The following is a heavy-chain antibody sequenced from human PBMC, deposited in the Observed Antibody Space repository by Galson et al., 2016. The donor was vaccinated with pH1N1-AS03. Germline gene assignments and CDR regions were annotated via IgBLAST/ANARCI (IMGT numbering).Heavy chain of an antibody. CDR3: ARDSPTTLIGGEV. D-gene: IGHD2-21*01. Sequence: SLRLSCAASVSLSGYSVNWVRRAPGKGLEWVAYIGSSGRTISYADSVKGRFTVSRDSGKNSVELQMNSLGAEDTAVYYCARDSPTTLIGGEVWGQGTLVTVSS. J-gene: IGHJ4*02. V-gene: IGHV3-48*01. CDR1: VSLSGYS. CDR2: IGSSGRTI.